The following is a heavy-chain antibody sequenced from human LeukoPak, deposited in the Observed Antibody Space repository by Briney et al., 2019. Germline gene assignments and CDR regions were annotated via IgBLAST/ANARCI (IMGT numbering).Heavy chain of an antibody. J-gene: IGHJ3*02. CDR1: GGSISSGSYY. CDR3: ARDKGGYYDSSGYYSAADAFDI. Sequence: SETLSLTCTVSGGSISSGSYYWSWIRQPAGKGLEWIGRIYTSGSTNYNPSLKSRVTISVDTSKNQFSLKLSSVTAADTAVYYCARDKGGYYDSSGYYSAADAFDIWGQGTMVTVSS. D-gene: IGHD3-22*01. V-gene: IGHV4-61*02. CDR2: IYTSGST.